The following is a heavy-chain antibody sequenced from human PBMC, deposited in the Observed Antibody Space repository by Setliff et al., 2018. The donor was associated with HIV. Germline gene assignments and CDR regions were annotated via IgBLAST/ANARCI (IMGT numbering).Heavy chain of an antibody. CDR1: GDSVSRYY. D-gene: IGHD3-3*01. J-gene: IGHJ3*02. CDR3: ARDYSTLGRSDDAFDM. Sequence: SETLSLTCTVSGDSVSRYYWSWIRQSPGMGLEWIGYASYSGNANYNPSLKSRVTISVDTTKNQFSLKLTSMTAADTAIYYCARDYSTLGRSDDAFDMWGPGTMVTVSS. CDR2: ASYSGNA. V-gene: IGHV4-59*02.